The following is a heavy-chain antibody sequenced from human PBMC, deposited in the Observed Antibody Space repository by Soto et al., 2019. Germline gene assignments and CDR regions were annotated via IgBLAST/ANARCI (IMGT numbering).Heavy chain of an antibody. Sequence: QVQLQESGPGLVKPSQTLSLTCTVSGGSISSGSYYWSWIRQLPGKGLEWIGYIYYSGSTYYKPSLKSRFTISVDTSKNQFSLKLNSVTAADTAVYYCATRTDYYYGSGSLGGMDVWGQGTTVTVSS. CDR2: IYYSGST. V-gene: IGHV4-31*03. J-gene: IGHJ6*02. CDR1: GGSISSGSYY. D-gene: IGHD3-10*01. CDR3: ATRTDYYYGSGSLGGMDV.